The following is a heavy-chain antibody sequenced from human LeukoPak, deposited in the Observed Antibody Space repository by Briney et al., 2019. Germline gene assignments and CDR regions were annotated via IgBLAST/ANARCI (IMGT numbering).Heavy chain of an antibody. D-gene: IGHD3-22*01. J-gene: IGHJ6*03. CDR1: GFTFSSYG. V-gene: IGHV3-23*01. CDR3: AKGVYDSSGYYFHYYYYMDV. Sequence: GGSLRLSCAASGFTFSSYGMSWVRQAPGKGLEWVSAISGSGGSTYYADSVKGRFTISRDNSKNTLYLQMNSLRAEDTAVYYCAKGVYDSSGYYFHYYYYMDVWGKGTTVTISS. CDR2: ISGSGGST.